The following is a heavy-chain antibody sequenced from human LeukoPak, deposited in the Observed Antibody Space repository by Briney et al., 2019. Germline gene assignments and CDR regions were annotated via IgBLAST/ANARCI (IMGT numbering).Heavy chain of an antibody. V-gene: IGHV5-51*01. CDR1: GYSFTNYW. J-gene: IGHJ4*02. D-gene: IGHD1-26*01. Sequence: GESLKISCKGSGYSFTNYWIGWVRQMPGKGLEWMGIIYPGDSDTRYSPSFQGQVTISADKSTSTAYLQWSSLRASDSAIYYCARIGGSYTPFDYWGQGTLVTVSS. CDR3: ARIGGSYTPFDY. CDR2: IYPGDSDT.